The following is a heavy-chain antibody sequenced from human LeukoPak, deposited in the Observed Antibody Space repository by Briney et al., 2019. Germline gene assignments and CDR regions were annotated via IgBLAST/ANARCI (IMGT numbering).Heavy chain of an antibody. CDR2: IYYSGST. D-gene: IGHD3-10*01. CDR1: GGSISSGDYY. CDR3: ARAVMVRGVVVSFHY. J-gene: IGHJ4*02. Sequence: SQTLSLTCTVSGGSISSGDYYWTWIRQPPGKGLEWIGYIYYSGSTYYNPSLKSRVTISVDTSKNQFSLKLSSVTAADTAVYYCARAVMVRGVVVSFHYWGQGTLGTVSA. V-gene: IGHV4-30-4*01.